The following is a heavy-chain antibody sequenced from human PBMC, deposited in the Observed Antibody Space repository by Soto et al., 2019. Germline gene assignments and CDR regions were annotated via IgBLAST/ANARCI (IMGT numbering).Heavy chain of an antibody. Sequence: QITLKESGPTLVKPTQTLTLTCTFSGFSLSTSGVGVGWIRQPPGKALEWLALIYWDDDKRYSPSLKSRLTITKDTSKNQVVLTTTNMDPVDTPTYYCANTGVDTAMVQFDYWGQGTLVTVSS. CDR2: IYWDDDK. V-gene: IGHV2-5*02. CDR3: ANTGVDTAMVQFDY. D-gene: IGHD5-18*01. CDR1: GFSLSTSGVG. J-gene: IGHJ4*02.